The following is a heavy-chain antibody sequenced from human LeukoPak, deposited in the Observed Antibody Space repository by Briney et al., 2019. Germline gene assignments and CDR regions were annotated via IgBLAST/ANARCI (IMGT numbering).Heavy chain of an antibody. Sequence: PGGSLRLSCAASGFTFSSYSMNWVRQASGKGLEWVSSISSSSSYIYYADSVKGRFTISRGNAKNSLYLQMNSLRAEDTAVYYCARGSSGWYFDYWGQGTLVTVSS. CDR3: ARGSSGWYFDY. V-gene: IGHV3-21*01. D-gene: IGHD6-19*01. CDR1: GFTFSSYS. J-gene: IGHJ4*02. CDR2: ISSSSSYI.